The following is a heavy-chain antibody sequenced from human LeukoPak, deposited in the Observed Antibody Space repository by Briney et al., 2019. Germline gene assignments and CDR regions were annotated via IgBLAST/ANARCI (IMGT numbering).Heavy chain of an antibody. CDR1: GGTFSSYA. D-gene: IGHD3-22*01. J-gene: IGHJ4*02. Sequence: GASVKVSCKASGGTFSSYAISWVRQAPGQGLEWMGGIIPIFGTADYAQKFRGRVTITADKSTRTAYMELSSLRSEDTAVYYCARSIVMDYYDSSVYFGFDYWGQGTLVTVSS. CDR3: ARSIVMDYYDSSVYFGFDY. V-gene: IGHV1-69*06. CDR2: IIPIFGTA.